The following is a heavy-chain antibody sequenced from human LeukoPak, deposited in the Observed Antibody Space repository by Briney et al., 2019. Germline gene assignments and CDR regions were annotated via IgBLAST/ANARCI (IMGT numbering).Heavy chain of an antibody. Sequence: PGGSLRLSCAASGFTFSDYYMSWIRQAPGKGLEWVSYISSSGTTIYYADSVKGRFTISRDNSKNTLYLQMNSLRAEDTAVYYCARVISAYGDYREIWGQGTLVTVSS. CDR1: GFTFSDYY. CDR2: ISSSGTTI. CDR3: ARVISAYGDYREI. J-gene: IGHJ4*02. V-gene: IGHV3-11*01. D-gene: IGHD4-17*01.